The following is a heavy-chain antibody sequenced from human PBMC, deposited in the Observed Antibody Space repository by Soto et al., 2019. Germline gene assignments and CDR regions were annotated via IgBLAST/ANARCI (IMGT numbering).Heavy chain of an antibody. J-gene: IGHJ3*01. CDR3: XXXXXXXXAAAGTIYXXXXXXX. CDR2: IIPIFGTA. V-gene: IGHV1-69*01. D-gene: IGHD6-13*01. Sequence: QVQLVQSGAEVKKPGSSVKVSCKASGGTFSSYAISWVRQAPGQGLEWMGGIIPIFGTANYEQKFQGRVTITAXXSTSTAYMELSXLXSEDTAVYYXXXXXXXXXAAAGTIYXXXXXXXWG. CDR1: GGTFSSYA.